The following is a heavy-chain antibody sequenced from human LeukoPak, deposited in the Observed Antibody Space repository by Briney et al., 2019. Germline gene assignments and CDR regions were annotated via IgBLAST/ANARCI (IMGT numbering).Heavy chain of an antibody. D-gene: IGHD2-2*02. J-gene: IGHJ6*02. Sequence: SETLSLTCTVSGGSISSGDYYWSWIRQPPGKGLEWIGYIYYSGSTYYNPSLKSRVTISVDTSKNQFSLKLSSVTAADTAVYYCARAPSKKTFHCSSTSCYKTNYYYYYGMDVRGQGTTVTVSS. CDR3: ARAPSKKTFHCSSTSCYKTNYYYYYGMDV. V-gene: IGHV4-30-4*02. CDR1: GGSISSGDYY. CDR2: IYYSGST.